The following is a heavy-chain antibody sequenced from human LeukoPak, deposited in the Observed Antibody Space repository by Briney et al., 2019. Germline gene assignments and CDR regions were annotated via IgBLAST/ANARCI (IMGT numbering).Heavy chain of an antibody. D-gene: IGHD3-22*01. J-gene: IGHJ3*02. Sequence: ASVKVSCKASGYTFTSYGISWVRQAPGQGLEWMGWISAYNGNTNYAQKLQGRVTMTTDTSTSTAYMELRSLRSDDTAVYYCASPDPGVYYYDSSGYNAFDIWGQGTMVTVSS. CDR2: ISAYNGNT. CDR1: GYTFTSYG. V-gene: IGHV1-18*01. CDR3: ASPDPGVYYYDSSGYNAFDI.